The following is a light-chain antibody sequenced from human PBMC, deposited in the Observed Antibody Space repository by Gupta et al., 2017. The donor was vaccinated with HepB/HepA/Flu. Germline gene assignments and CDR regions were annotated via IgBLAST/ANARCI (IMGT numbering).Light chain of an antibody. CDR2: DAS. V-gene: IGKV1-33*01. CDR3: QQYDKLPRYT. J-gene: IGKJ2*01. Sequence: DIQMTQSPPSLSASVGDRVTITCQASQDISNYLNWYQQKPGKAPKLLIYDASNLETGVPSRFSGSGSGTDFTFTISSLQPEDIATYYCQQYDKLPRYTFGQGTKLEIK. CDR1: QDISNY.